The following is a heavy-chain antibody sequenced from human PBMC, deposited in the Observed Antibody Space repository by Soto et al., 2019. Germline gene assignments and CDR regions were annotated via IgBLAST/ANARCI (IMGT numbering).Heavy chain of an antibody. CDR1: GFTFSSYW. J-gene: IGHJ4*02. CDR2: IKQDGSEK. CDR3: ARVYWYGDSMFDY. Sequence: QAGGSLRLSCAASGFTFSSYWMSWVRQAPGKGLEWVANIKQDGSEKYYVDSVKGRFTISRDNAKNSLYLQMNSLRAEDTAVYYCARVYWYGDSMFDYWGQGTLVTVSS. V-gene: IGHV3-7*01. D-gene: IGHD4-17*01.